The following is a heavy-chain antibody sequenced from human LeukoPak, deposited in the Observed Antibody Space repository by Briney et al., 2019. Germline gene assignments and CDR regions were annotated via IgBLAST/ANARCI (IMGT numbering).Heavy chain of an antibody. CDR3: ARGNLAAAGMSDY. CDR1: GGSISSYY. CDR2: IYYSGST. J-gene: IGHJ4*02. Sequence: SETLSLTCTVSGGSISSYYWSWIRQPPGKGLEWIGYIYYSGSTNYNPSLKGRVTISVDTSKNQFSLKLSSVTAADTAVYYCARGNLAAAGMSDYWGQGTLVTVSS. V-gene: IGHV4-59*01. D-gene: IGHD6-13*01.